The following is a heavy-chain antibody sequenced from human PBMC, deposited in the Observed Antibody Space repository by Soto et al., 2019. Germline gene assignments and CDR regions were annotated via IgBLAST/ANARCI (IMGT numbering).Heavy chain of an antibody. CDR1: GYTFTRYG. CDR3: AMVDVYVTPSPQDV. Sequence: QVQLVQSGAEVKNPGASVKVSCKASGYTFTRYGICWARQAPGQGLEWMGWINTYNGNTNYAQNVQGRVTLTTDTSTSTAYMELRSLRSNDPAIYYCAMVDVYVTPSPQDVWGQGTTVIVSS. D-gene: IGHD3-16*01. CDR2: INTYNGNT. V-gene: IGHV1-18*01. J-gene: IGHJ6*02.